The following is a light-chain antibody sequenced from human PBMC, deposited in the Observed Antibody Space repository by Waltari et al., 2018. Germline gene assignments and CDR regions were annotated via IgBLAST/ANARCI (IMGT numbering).Light chain of an antibody. CDR3: HQSRTFPVT. V-gene: IGKV6-21*01. Sequence: EVVLTQSPAFQSVTPKEKVTITCRASQNIFTSLHWYQQKPRQSPTLLTTYASQSFSGVPSRFSGSGSWTEFTLTLNGLEAEEAATYFCHQSRTFPVTFGQGTRLEIK. CDR1: QNIFTS. J-gene: IGKJ5*01. CDR2: YAS.